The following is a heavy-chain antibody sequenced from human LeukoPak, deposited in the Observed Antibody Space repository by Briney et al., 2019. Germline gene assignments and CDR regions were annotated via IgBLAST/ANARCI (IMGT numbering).Heavy chain of an antibody. CDR1: GGSFSGYY. J-gene: IGHJ4*02. CDR2: INHSGST. Sequence: PSETLSLTCAVYGGSFSGYYWSCIRQPPGKGLEWIGEINHSGSTNYNPSLKSRVTMSVDTSKHQFSLKLSSVTAADTAVYYCARLPYCSGGSCYFDYWGQGTLVTVSS. CDR3: ARLPYCSGGSCYFDY. D-gene: IGHD2-15*01. V-gene: IGHV4-34*01.